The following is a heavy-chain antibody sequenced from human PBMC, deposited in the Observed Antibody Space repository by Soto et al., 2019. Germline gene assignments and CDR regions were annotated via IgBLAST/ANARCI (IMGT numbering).Heavy chain of an antibody. CDR2: IYYSGST. D-gene: IGHD3-22*01. CDR1: GGSISSSSYY. CDR3: ARHPIRGYYQKYYFDY. Sequence: QLQLQESGPGLVKPSETLSLTCTVSGGSISSSSYYWGWIRQPPGKGLEWIGSIYYSGSTYYNPSLKSRVTISVDTSKNQFSLKLSSVTAADTAVYCCARHPIRGYYQKYYFDYWGQGTLVTVSS. J-gene: IGHJ4*02. V-gene: IGHV4-39*01.